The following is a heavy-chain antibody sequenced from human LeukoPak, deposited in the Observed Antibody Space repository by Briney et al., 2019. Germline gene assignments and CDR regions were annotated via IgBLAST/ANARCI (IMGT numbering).Heavy chain of an antibody. J-gene: IGHJ4*02. V-gene: IGHV3-23*01. Sequence: GGSLRLSCAASGFTFSTYAVIWVRQAPGKGLEWVSAISGTGGNTYYADSVKGRFTISRDNAKNSLYLQMNSLRAEDTAVYYCARDRDSSSFFGYWGQGTLVTVSS. CDR2: ISGTGGNT. CDR1: GFTFSTYA. CDR3: ARDRDSSSFFGY. D-gene: IGHD6-13*01.